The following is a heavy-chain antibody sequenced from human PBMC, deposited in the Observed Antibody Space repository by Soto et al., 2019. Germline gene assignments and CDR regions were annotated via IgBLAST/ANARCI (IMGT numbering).Heavy chain of an antibody. D-gene: IGHD2-15*01. J-gene: IGHJ4*02. CDR2: ISSSSRYT. CDR1: GFTFSDYY. Sequence: QVPLVESGGGLVKPGGSLRLSCAASGFTFSDYYMSWIRQAPGKGLEWISYISSSSRYTNSADSVKGRFTISRDNAKNSLYLQMNGLRAEDTAVYYCARDRYCSGGSCCSDYWGQGTLVTVSS. V-gene: IGHV3-11*05. CDR3: ARDRYCSGGSCCSDY.